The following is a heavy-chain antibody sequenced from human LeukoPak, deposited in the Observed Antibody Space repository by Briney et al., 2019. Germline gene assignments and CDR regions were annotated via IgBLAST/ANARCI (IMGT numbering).Heavy chain of an antibody. CDR2: IYYSGST. Sequence: SETLSLTCTVSGGSISSSSYYWGWIRQPPGKGLEWIGSIYYSGSTYYNPSLKSRVTISVDTSKNQFSLKLSSVTAADTAVYYCASGSGTSNAWGQGTLVTVSS. D-gene: IGHD3-10*01. CDR1: GGSISSSSYY. V-gene: IGHV4-39*01. CDR3: ASGSGTSNA. J-gene: IGHJ4*02.